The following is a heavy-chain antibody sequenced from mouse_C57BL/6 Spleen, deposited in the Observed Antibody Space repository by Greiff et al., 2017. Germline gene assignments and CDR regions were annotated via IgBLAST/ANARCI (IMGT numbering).Heavy chain of an antibody. V-gene: IGHV1-15*01. CDR3: TRRSHYYGSSSWFAY. J-gene: IGHJ3*01. D-gene: IGHD1-1*01. CDR2: IDPETGGT. CDR1: GYTFTDYE. Sequence: QVQLKESGAELVRPGASVTLSCKASGYTFTDYEMHWVKQTPVHGLEWIGAIDPETGGTAYNQKFKGKAILTADKSSSTAYMELRSLTSEDSAVYYCTRRSHYYGSSSWFAYWGQGTLVTVSA.